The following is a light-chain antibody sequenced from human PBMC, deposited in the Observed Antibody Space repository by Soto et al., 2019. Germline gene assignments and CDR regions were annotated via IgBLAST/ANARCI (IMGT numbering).Light chain of an antibody. V-gene: IGLV1-51*01. J-gene: IGLJ2*01. CDR3: GTWDSSLSAVV. Sequence: QSVLTQPPSVSAAPGQKVTISCSGSSSNIGNNYVSWYQHLPGTAPKLLIYDNNKRPSGIPVRFSGSKSGTSATLGITGLQTGDEGDYYCGTWDSSLSAVVFGGGTKLTVL. CDR2: DNN. CDR1: SSNIGNNY.